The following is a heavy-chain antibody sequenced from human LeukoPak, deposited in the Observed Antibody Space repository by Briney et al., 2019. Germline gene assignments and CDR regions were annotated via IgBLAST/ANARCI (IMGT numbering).Heavy chain of an antibody. CDR1: GFTFSSFW. CDR3: ARDMRGDGFDI. J-gene: IGHJ3*02. D-gene: IGHD2-2*01. Sequence: GGSLRLSCAASGFTFSSFWMTWVRQAPGKGLEWVANIRQDGSEKYYVDSVEGRFTISRDNAKKSLFLQMNSLRVEDTAVYYCARDMRGDGFDIWGRGTMVTVSS. V-gene: IGHV3-7*04. CDR2: IRQDGSEK.